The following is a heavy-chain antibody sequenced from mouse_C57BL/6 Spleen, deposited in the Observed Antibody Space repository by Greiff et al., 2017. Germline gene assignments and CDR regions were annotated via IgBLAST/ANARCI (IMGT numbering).Heavy chain of an antibody. D-gene: IGHD2-1*01. Sequence: QVQLQQSGAELARPGASVKLSCKASGYTFTSYGISWVKQRTGQGLEWIGEIYPRSGNTYYNEKFKGKATLTADKSSSTAYMELRSLTSEDSAVYFCARDEGYGNYVGYAMDYWGQGTSVTVSS. CDR3: ARDEGYGNYVGYAMDY. V-gene: IGHV1-81*01. CDR2: IYPRSGNT. J-gene: IGHJ4*01. CDR1: GYTFTSYG.